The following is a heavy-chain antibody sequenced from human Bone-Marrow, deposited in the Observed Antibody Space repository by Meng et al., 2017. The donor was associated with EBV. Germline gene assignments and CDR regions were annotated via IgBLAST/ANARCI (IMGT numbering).Heavy chain of an antibody. CDR1: GFSVSSHA. CDR2: ISGSGCST. J-gene: IGHJ4*02. D-gene: IGHD3-16*01. CDR3: AKAPIWSYFDH. V-gene: IGHV3-23*04. Sequence: LGGSVDGGARRAGSLRISWTRSGFSVSSHARSWVRQAPGKGLEWVSSISGSGCSTYYADSVKGRFTVSRDNSKNTLYLQMDSLRAEDTAVYYCAKAPIWSYFDHWGQGALVTVSS.